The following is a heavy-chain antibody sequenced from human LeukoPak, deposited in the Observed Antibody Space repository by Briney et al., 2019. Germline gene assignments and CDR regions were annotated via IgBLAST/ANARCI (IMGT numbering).Heavy chain of an antibody. CDR3: ARDSISDY. J-gene: IGHJ4*02. V-gene: IGHV3-30-3*01. Sequence: GGSLRLSCAAPGFTFSSYAMHWVRQAPGKGLEWVAVISYDGSNKYYADSVKGRFTISRDNSKNTLYLQMNSLRAEDTAVYYCARDSISDYWGQGTLVTVSS. CDR1: GFTFSSYA. CDR2: ISYDGSNK. D-gene: IGHD2-21*01.